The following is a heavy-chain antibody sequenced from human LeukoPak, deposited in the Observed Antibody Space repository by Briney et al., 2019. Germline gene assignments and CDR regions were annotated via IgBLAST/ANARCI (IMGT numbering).Heavy chain of an antibody. CDR3: ARGGWELRYYNYYYMDV. V-gene: IGHV3-7*04. J-gene: IGHJ6*03. CDR1: GFTFSSHS. CDR2: IKQDGSEK. Sequence: QPGGSLRLSCAASGFTFSSHSMSWVRQAPGKGLEWVANIKQDGSEKHYVDSVKGRFTISRDNAKNSLYLQMNSLRAEDTAVYYCARGGWELRYYNYYYMDVWGKGTTVTISS. D-gene: IGHD1-26*01.